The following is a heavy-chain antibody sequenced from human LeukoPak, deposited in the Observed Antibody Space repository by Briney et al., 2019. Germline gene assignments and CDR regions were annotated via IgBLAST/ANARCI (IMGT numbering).Heavy chain of an antibody. V-gene: IGHV3-23*01. CDR1: GFTFSSYA. J-gene: IGHJ4*02. D-gene: IGHD3-10*01. CDR3: AEQTYGSGNYYHFDY. Sequence: PGGSLRLSCAASGFTFSSYAMSWVRQAPGKGLEWVSTISAGGGSTFYADSVKGRFTISRDNSKSTLYLQMNSLRAEDTAVYYCAEQTYGSGNYYHFDYWGQGTLVTVSS. CDR2: ISAGGGST.